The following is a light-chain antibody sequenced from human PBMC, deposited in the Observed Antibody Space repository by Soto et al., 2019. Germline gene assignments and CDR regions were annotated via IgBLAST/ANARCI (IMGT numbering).Light chain of an antibody. J-gene: IGKJ1*01. CDR3: QQYSEWPPMT. V-gene: IGKV3-15*01. CDR1: ETVATN. Sequence: VMTQSPATLSVSPGERATLSCWASETVATNLAWYQQKPGQAPRLLISGASTRAAGISDRFRGSGSGTEFTLTISSLWSEDSAIYYCQQYSEWPPMTFGQGTKVEI. CDR2: GAS.